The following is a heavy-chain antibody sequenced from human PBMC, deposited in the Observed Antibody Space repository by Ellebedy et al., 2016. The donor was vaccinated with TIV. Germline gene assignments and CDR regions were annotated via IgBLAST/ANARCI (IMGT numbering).Heavy chain of an antibody. Sequence: GGSLRLXCTASGFTFGDYAMSWFRQAPGKGLEWVGFIRSKAYGGSTEYAASVKGRFTISRDDSKSIAYLQMNSLKTEDTAVYYCTRDYYDILTGYGTDAFDIWGQGTMVTVSS. V-gene: IGHV3-49*03. CDR3: TRDYYDILTGYGTDAFDI. J-gene: IGHJ3*02. CDR2: IRSKAYGGST. D-gene: IGHD3-9*01. CDR1: GFTFGDYA.